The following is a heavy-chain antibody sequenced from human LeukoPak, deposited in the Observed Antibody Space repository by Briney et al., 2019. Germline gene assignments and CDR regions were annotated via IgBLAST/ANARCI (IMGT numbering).Heavy chain of an antibody. CDR2: GSEGGGT. Sequence: SETLSLTCAVYGGSLNGHYWSWIRQPPGKGLEWIGEGSEGGGTKFNPSLKSRVTISADTSKNQFSLKLNSVTAADTAVYYCAKNGQSGFSSDPWGQGTLVTVSS. CDR3: AKNGQSGFSSDP. V-gene: IGHV4-34*01. J-gene: IGHJ5*02. CDR1: GGSLNGHY. D-gene: IGHD3-3*01.